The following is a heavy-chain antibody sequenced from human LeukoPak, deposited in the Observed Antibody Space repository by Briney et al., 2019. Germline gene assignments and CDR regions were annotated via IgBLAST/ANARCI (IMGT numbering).Heavy chain of an antibody. Sequence: SETLSLTCTVSGGSISSSSYYWGWIRQPPGKGLEWIGEINHSGSTNYNPCLKSRVTRSVDTSKNQFSLKLSSVTAADTAVYYCARRIIRSQHYYYGSGTYNAFDIWGQGTMVTVSS. CDR3: ARRIIRSQHYYYGSGTYNAFDI. V-gene: IGHV4-39*07. CDR2: INHSGST. CDR1: GGSISSSSYY. D-gene: IGHD3-10*01. J-gene: IGHJ3*02.